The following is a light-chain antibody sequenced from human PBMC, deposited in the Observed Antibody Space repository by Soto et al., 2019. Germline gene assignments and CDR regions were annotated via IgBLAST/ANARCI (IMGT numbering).Light chain of an antibody. CDR2: GSS. Sequence: EVVLTQSPGTLSLSPGERATLSCRASQSVSNNYFAWYQQKPGQAPRLLIFGSSDRATGTPDRFSGSGSGTDFILTISRLEPEDFAVYYCQQYGSSPPYTFGQGTKLEIK. V-gene: IGKV3-20*01. J-gene: IGKJ2*01. CDR1: QSVSNNY. CDR3: QQYGSSPPYT.